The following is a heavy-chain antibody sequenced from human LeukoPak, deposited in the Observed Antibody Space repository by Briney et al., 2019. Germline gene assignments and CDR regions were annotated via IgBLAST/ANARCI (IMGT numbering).Heavy chain of an antibody. CDR1: GYTFTDYY. D-gene: IGHD3-22*01. Sequence: GASVKVSCKASGYTFTDYYMHWVRQAPGQGLEWMGWINPNSGGTNYAQKFQGRVTMTRDTSISTAYMELSRLRSDDTAVYYCAREYYYDSSGYPDYWGQGTLVTVSS. CDR2: INPNSGGT. J-gene: IGHJ4*02. V-gene: IGHV1-2*02. CDR3: AREYYYDSSGYPDY.